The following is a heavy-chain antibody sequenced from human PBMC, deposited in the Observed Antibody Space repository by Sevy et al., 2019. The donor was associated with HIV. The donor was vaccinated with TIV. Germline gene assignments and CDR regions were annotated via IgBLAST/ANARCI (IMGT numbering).Heavy chain of an antibody. J-gene: IGHJ4*02. CDR3: ARGPPFGY. Sequence: SETLSLTCTVSGGSISSGDYNWSWIRQPPGKGLEWIGYIYYTGRTDYNPSLKNRVIISVDTSKNQVSLKLSSVTAADTAVYYCARGPPFGYWGQGTLVTVSS. V-gene: IGHV4-30-4*01. CDR2: IYYTGRT. CDR1: GGSISSGDYN.